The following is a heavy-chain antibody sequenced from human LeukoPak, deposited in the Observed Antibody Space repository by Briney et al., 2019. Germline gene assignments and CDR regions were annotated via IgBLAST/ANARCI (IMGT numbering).Heavy chain of an antibody. V-gene: IGHV3-30*18. D-gene: IGHD6-13*01. CDR3: AKDHMIAAAEVSYFGY. CDR1: GFTFSSYG. J-gene: IGHJ4*02. Sequence: GGSVRLSCAASGFTFSSYGMHWVRQAPGKGLEWVAVISYDGSNKYYADSVKGRFTISRDNSKNTLYLQMNSLRAEDTAVYYCAKDHMIAAAEVSYFGYWGQGTLVTVSS. CDR2: ISYDGSNK.